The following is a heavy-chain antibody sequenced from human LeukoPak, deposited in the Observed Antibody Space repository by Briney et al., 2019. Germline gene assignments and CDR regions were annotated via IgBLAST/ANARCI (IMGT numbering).Heavy chain of an antibody. D-gene: IGHD3-10*01. CDR3: ARAQRLWSYYGSGSYPNYYYYGMDV. V-gene: IGHV4-30-2*01. J-gene: IGHJ6*02. CDR1: GCSISSGGYS. Sequence: SQTLSLTCAVSGCSISSGGYSWSWIRQPPGKGLEWIGYIYHSGSTNYNPSLKRRVTLSVDTSKNQFSLKLSSVTAADTAVYYCARAQRLWSYYGSGSYPNYYYYGMDVWGQGTTVTVSS. CDR2: IYHSGST.